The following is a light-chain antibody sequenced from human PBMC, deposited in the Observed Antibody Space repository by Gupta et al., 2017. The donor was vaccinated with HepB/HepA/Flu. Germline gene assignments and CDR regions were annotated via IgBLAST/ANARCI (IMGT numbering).Light chain of an antibody. CDR1: TSNIGSNT. J-gene: IGLJ3*02. V-gene: IGLV1-44*01. Sequence: SVPIPPPSASGTPRPWVTISCSGSTSNIGSNTVIWYQQLPGTAPKLLIYSNTQRPSGVPDRFSGSKSGTSGSLAISGLQSEDEADYYCAAWDDSLSGRVFGGGTKLTVL. CDR3: AAWDDSLSGRV. CDR2: SNT.